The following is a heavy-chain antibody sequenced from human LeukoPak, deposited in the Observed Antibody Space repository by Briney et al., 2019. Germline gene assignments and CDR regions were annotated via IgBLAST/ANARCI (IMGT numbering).Heavy chain of an antibody. V-gene: IGHV1-69*04. CDR3: ASRPYYDILTGFSPGDWFDP. Sequence: SVKVSCKASGGTFTSYAISWVRQAPGQGLEWMGRIIPILGIANYAQKFQGRVTITADKSTSTAYMELSSLRSEDTAVYYCASRPYYDILTGFSPGDWFDPWGQGTLVTVSS. CDR2: IIPILGIA. D-gene: IGHD3-9*01. CDR1: GGTFTSYA. J-gene: IGHJ5*02.